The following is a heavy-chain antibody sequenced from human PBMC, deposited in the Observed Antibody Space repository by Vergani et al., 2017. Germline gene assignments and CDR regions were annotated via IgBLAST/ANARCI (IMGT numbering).Heavy chain of an antibody. CDR2: IYYTGSA. CDR1: NDSVSNTFYY. J-gene: IGHJ6*02. V-gene: IGHV4-39*01. Sequence: QVQLQESGPGLVKPSETLSLTCTVSNDSVSNTFYYWGWLRQTPGKGLEWIGSIYYTGSAYYNPSLKSRVSISVDASKNQFSLKLSSVTAADSAVYYCARHDSGHYDASYYGLDVWGQGTTVTVSS. D-gene: IGHD3-16*01. CDR3: ARHDSGHYDASYYGLDV.